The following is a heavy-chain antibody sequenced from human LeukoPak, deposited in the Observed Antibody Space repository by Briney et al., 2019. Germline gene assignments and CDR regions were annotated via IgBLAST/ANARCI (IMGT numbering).Heavy chain of an antibody. V-gene: IGHV1-18*04. J-gene: IGHJ4*02. D-gene: IGHD6-6*01. CDR1: GASFSNYY. CDR3: ARDRLVAARRYFDY. Sequence: ASVKVSCKASGASFSNYYIHWVRQAPGQGLEWMGWISAYNGNTNYAQKLQGRVTMTTDTSTSTAYMELRSLRSDDTAVYYCARDRLVAARRYFDYWGQGTLVTVSS. CDR2: ISAYNGNT.